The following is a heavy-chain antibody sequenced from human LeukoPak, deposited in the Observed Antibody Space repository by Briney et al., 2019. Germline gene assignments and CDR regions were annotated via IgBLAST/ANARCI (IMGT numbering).Heavy chain of an antibody. J-gene: IGHJ5*02. CDR3: ARHIAAFDP. D-gene: IGHD6-6*01. V-gene: IGHV1-2*04. CDR1: GYTFTGYY. CDR2: INPNSGGT. Sequence: ASVKVSCKASGYTFTGYYMHWVRQAPGQGLEWMGWINPNSGGTNYAQKFQGWVTMTRDTSISTAYMELSSLRSEDTAVYYCARHIAAFDPWGLGTLVTVSS.